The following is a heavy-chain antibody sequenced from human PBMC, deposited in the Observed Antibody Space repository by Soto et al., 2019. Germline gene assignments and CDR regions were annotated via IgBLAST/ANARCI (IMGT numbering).Heavy chain of an antibody. V-gene: IGHV3-23*01. D-gene: IGHD5-12*01. CDR2: ISGSGGST. CDR3: AKRSGQAVPSRSVREDLDY. J-gene: IGHJ4*02. Sequence: PGGSLRLSCAASGFTFSSYAMSWVRQAPGKGLEWVSAISGSGGSTYYADSVKGRFTISRDNSKNTLYLQMNSLRAEDTAVYYCAKRSGQAVPSRSVREDLDYWGQGTLVTVSS. CDR1: GFTFSSYA.